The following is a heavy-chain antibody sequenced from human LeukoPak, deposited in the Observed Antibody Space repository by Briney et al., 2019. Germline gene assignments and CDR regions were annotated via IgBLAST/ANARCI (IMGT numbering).Heavy chain of an antibody. Sequence: PSETLSLTCTVSGGSISSYYWSWIRQPPGKGLEWIGYIYYSGSTNYNPSLKSRVTISVDTSKNQFSLKLSSVTAADTAVYNCAREGSSWYGSPTYYFDYWGQGTLVTVSS. CDR1: GGSISSYY. CDR3: AREGSSWYGSPTYYFDY. D-gene: IGHD6-13*01. CDR2: IYYSGST. J-gene: IGHJ4*02. V-gene: IGHV4-59*01.